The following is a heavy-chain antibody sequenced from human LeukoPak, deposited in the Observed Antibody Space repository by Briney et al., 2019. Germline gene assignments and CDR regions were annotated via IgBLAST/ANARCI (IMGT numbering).Heavy chain of an antibody. D-gene: IGHD1-26*01. CDR1: GYTFTSYA. J-gene: IGHJ4*02. CDR3: ARDFSGSFDY. CDR2: INTNTGNP. V-gene: IGHV7-4-1*02. Sequence: WASVKVSCKASGYTFTSYAMNWVRQAPGQGLEWMGWINTNTGNPTYAQGFTGRFVFSLDTPVSTAYLQISSLKAVDTAVYYCARDFSGSFDYWGQGTLVTVSS.